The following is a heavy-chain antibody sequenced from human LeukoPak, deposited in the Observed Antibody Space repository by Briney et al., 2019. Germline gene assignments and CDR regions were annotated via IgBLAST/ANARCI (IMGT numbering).Heavy chain of an antibody. V-gene: IGHV3-21*01. CDR1: GFTFSSYS. J-gene: IGHJ4*02. Sequence: GGSLRLSCAASGFTFSSYSMNWVRQAPGKGLEWVSSIGSSSSYIYYADSVKGRFTISRDNAKNSLYLQMNSLRAEDTAVYYCARSIMGCSGGSCYSVYFDYWGQGTLVTVSS. CDR2: IGSSSSYI. D-gene: IGHD2-15*01. CDR3: ARSIMGCSGGSCYSVYFDY.